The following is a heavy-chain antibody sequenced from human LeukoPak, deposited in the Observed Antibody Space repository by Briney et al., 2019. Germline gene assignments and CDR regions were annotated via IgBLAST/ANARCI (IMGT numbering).Heavy chain of an antibody. CDR3: AREVYYDSSDYFDY. Sequence: PGGSLRLSCVASGFTFSSHSLNWVRQAPGRGLEWVSHIRSSNGRTYYADAVKGRFTISRDDAKNSLYLQMNSLRAEDTAVYYCAREVYYDSSDYFDYWGQGTLVTVSS. D-gene: IGHD3-22*01. CDR2: IRSSNGRT. V-gene: IGHV3-48*01. CDR1: GFTFSSHS. J-gene: IGHJ4*02.